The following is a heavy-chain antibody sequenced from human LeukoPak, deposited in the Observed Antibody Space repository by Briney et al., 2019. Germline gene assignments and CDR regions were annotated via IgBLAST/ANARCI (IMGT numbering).Heavy chain of an antibody. CDR1: GFTFDDYA. V-gene: IGHV3-9*01. D-gene: IGHD6-19*01. J-gene: IGHJ4*02. CDR2: ISWNSGSI. Sequence: LPGGSLRLSCAASGFTFDDYAMHWVRQAPGKGLEWVSGISWNSGSIGYADSVKGRFTISRGNAKNSLYLQMNSLRAEDTALYYCAKAPEEWLAPFDYWGQGTLVTVSS. CDR3: AKAPEEWLAPFDY.